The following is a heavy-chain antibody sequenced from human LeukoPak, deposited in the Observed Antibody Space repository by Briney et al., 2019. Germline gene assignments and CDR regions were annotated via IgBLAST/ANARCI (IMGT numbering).Heavy chain of an antibody. J-gene: IGHJ3*02. CDR1: GYSFTSYC. CDR3: AIHRGPVWFGELFDAFDI. V-gene: IGHV5-51*01. D-gene: IGHD3-10*01. Sequence: GESLKISCKGSGYSFTSYCIGWVRQMRRKGLEWMGIIYPGDSDTRYSPSFHGQVTISADKTISTAYLQWSSLKASDTAMYYCAIHRGPVWFGELFDAFDIWGQGTMVTVSS. CDR2: IYPGDSDT.